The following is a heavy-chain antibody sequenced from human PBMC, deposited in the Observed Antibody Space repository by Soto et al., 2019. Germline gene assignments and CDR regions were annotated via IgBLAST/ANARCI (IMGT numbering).Heavy chain of an antibody. V-gene: IGHV3-33*01. Sequence: PGGSLRLGCKASGFTFSGYGMHWVRQAPGKGRGWVAVIWYDGSNKYYTDSVKGRFTISRDNSKSTLYLQMNSLRAEDTAVYYYARGQHTAMVQDVWGQGTAITVS. D-gene: IGHD5-18*01. CDR1: GFTFSGYG. CDR2: IWYDGSNK. CDR3: ARGQHTAMVQDV. J-gene: IGHJ6*02.